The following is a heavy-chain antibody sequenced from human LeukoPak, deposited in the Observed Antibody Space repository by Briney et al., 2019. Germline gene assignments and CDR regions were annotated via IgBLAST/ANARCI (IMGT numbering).Heavy chain of an antibody. CDR3: ARDNSWELLLDY. V-gene: IGHV3-11*01. D-gene: IGHD1-26*01. CDR1: GFTFSDYY. Sequence: PGGSLRLSCAASGFTFSDYYMSWIRQAPGKGLEWVSHISSSGSTIYYADSVKGRFTISRDNAKNSLYLQMNSLRAEDTAVYYCARDNSWELLLDYWGQGTLVTVSS. J-gene: IGHJ4*02. CDR2: ISSSGSTI.